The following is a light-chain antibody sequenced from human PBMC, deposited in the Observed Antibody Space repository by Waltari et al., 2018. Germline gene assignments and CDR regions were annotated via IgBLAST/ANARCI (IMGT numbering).Light chain of an antibody. CDR2: RNT. J-gene: IGLJ3*02. Sequence: QAGLTQPPSVSKGLRQTATLTCTGNTTHVGDEGAYWLQQHQGHPPKVLSYRNTPRPYLISEKFSDSSSGNTAYLTLSALQPADESDSYCSAFDGSLNTWLFGGGTKLTVL. CDR3: SAFDGSLNTWL. V-gene: IGLV10-54*02. CDR1: TTHVGDEG.